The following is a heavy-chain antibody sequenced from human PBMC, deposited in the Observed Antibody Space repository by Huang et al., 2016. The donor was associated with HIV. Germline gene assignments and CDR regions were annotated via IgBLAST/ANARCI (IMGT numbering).Heavy chain of an antibody. Sequence: EVQLVESGGGLVQPGGSLRLSCAASGSTFSSYWMNWVRQAPGKGREWVANIKQDGREKHYVDAVKGRFTISRDNAKNSMYLQMNSLRAEDTAVYYCARDPSSSWRLDAFDIWGQGTMVTVSS. CDR2: IKQDGREK. CDR1: GSTFSSYW. CDR3: ARDPSSSWRLDAFDI. D-gene: IGHD6-13*01. J-gene: IGHJ3*02. V-gene: IGHV3-7*01.